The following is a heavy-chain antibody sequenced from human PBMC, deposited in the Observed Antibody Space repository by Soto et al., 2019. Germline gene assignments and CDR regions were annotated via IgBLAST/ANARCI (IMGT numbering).Heavy chain of an antibody. CDR2: INPNSGGT. CDR1: GCTFTGYY. D-gene: IGHD3-9*01. Sequence: ASLKVSCKASGCTFTGYYMHWVRQAPGQGLEWMGWINPNSGGTNYAQKFQGRVTMTRDTSISTAYMELSRLRSDDTAVYYCAKGCLTGYLWDLGYWGQGTLVTVSS. J-gene: IGHJ4*02. CDR3: AKGCLTGYLWDLGY. V-gene: IGHV1-2*02.